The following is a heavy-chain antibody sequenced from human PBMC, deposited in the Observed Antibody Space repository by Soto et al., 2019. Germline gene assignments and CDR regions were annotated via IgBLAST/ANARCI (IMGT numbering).Heavy chain of an antibody. CDR2: ISGSGGST. CDR3: ARSPKNLWFGLDYGMDV. J-gene: IGHJ6*02. CDR1: GFTFSSYA. V-gene: IGHV3-23*01. D-gene: IGHD3-10*01. Sequence: GGSLRLSCAASGFTFSSYAMSWVRQAPGKGLEWVSAISGSGGSTYYADSVKGRFTISRENAKNSLYLQMNSLRAGDTAVYYCARSPKNLWFGLDYGMDVWGQGTTVTVSS.